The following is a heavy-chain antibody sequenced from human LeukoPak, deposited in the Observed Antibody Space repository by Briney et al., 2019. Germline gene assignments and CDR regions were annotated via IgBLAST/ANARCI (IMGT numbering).Heavy chain of an antibody. CDR1: GFTCSSYA. CDR3: AILPGTDFDY. J-gene: IGHJ4*02. V-gene: IGHV3-30-3*01. CDR2: ISYDGSNK. Sequence: RTLRLSSAASGFTCSSYAMHRVRQAPGQGLEWVAVISYDGSNKYYADPVKGRFTISRDNSKNTLYLQMNSLRAEDTAVYYCAILPGTDFDYWGQGTLVTVSS. D-gene: IGHD1-1*01.